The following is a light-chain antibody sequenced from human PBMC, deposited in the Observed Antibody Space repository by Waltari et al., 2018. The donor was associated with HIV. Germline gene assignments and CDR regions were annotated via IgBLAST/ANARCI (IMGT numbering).Light chain of an antibody. CDR2: RDN. CDR3: AAWDDSLSGWV. Sequence: QSVLTQPPSASGAPGQRVTISCSGSSANIGNTVYWYQQLPGTAPKVLIYRDNQRTSGVPDRFSGSRSGASASLDVSGLRSEDEANYICAAWDDSLSGWVFGGGTKLTVL. CDR1: SANIGNT. J-gene: IGLJ3*02. V-gene: IGLV1-47*01.